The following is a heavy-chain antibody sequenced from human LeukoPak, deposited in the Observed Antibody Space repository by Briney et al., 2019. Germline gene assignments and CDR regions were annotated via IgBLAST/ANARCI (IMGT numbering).Heavy chain of an antibody. Sequence: SETLSLTCTVSGGSISRNYWNWIRQPPGKGLEWIGEINHSGSTNYNPSLKSRVTISVDTSKNQFSLKLSSVTAADTAVYYCARGPWAAAGTELRYWGQGTLVTVSS. D-gene: IGHD6-13*01. CDR2: INHSGST. V-gene: IGHV4-34*01. J-gene: IGHJ4*02. CDR1: GGSISRNY. CDR3: ARGPWAAAGTELRY.